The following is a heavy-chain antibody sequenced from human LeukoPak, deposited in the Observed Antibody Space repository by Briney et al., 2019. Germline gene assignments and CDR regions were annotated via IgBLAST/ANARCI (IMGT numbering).Heavy chain of an antibody. CDR2: ISSSGSTI. D-gene: IGHD6-13*01. CDR3: ARDDRPGIAAAGTVSEAFDI. V-gene: IGHV3-48*03. J-gene: IGHJ3*02. CDR1: GLTFSSYE. Sequence: GGSPRLSCAASGLTFSSYEMNWVRQAPGKGLEWVSYISSSGSTIYYADSVKGRFTISRDNAKNSLYLQMNSLRAEDTAVYYCARDDRPGIAAAGTVSEAFDIWGQGTMVTVSS.